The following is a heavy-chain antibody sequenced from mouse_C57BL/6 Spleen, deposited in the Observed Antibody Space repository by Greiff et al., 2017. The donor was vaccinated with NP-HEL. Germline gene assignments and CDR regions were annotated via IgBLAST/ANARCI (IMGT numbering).Heavy chain of an antibody. J-gene: IGHJ4*01. V-gene: IGHV1-42*01. Sequence: EVKLMESGPELVKPGASVKISCKASGYSFTGYYMNWVKQSPEKSLEWIGEINPSTGGTTYNQKFKAKATLTVDKSSSTAYMQLKSLTSEDSAVYYCARQLRLHAMDYWGQGTSVTVSS. D-gene: IGHD3-2*02. CDR1: GYSFTGYY. CDR2: INPSTGGT. CDR3: ARQLRLHAMDY.